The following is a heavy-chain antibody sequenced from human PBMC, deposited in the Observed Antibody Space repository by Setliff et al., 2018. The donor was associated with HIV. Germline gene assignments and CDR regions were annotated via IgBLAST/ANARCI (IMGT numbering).Heavy chain of an antibody. V-gene: IGHV4-34*01. CDR1: GGSFSGYS. Sequence: SETLSLTCAVSGGSFSGYSWTRLRQPPGKALEWIGHINDNGGANYNPSLTTRATISVATPKNQFFLELTSVTAADTAVYYCARGRYNGDSYSGGFYYFDHWDQGSLVTVSS. J-gene: IGHJ4*02. D-gene: IGHD1-1*01. CDR2: INDNGGA. CDR3: ARGRYNGDSYSGGFYYFDH.